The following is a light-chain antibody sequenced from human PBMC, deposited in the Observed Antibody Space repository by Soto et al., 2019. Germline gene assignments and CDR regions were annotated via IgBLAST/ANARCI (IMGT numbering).Light chain of an antibody. Sequence: QSALAEPASVSGTPGQSITIPCTATSSDVGLYDYVPWYQQHPGKAPQLMIYAVSNRPSGVSNRFSASKSGNTASLFISGLQAEDEADYYCSSYTSDSSYVFGSGTKVTVL. V-gene: IGLV2-14*01. CDR1: SSDVGLYDY. CDR3: SSYTSDSSYV. CDR2: AVS. J-gene: IGLJ1*01.